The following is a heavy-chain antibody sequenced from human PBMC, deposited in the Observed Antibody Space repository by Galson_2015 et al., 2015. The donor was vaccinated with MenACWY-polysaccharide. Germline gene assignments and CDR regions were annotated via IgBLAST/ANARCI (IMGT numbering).Heavy chain of an antibody. CDR2: ISSSSSYI. CDR3: AREPRGLVGATFNTFDI. J-gene: IGHJ3*02. V-gene: IGHV3-21*01. D-gene: IGHD1-26*01. CDR1: GFTFSSYS. Sequence: SLRLSCAASGFTFSSYSMNWVRQAPGKGLEWVSSISSSSSYIYYADSVKGRFTISRDNAKNSLYLQMNSLRAEDTAVYYCAREPRGLVGATFNTFDIWGQGTMVTVPS.